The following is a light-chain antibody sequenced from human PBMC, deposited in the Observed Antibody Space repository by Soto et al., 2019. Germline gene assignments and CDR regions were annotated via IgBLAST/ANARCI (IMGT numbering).Light chain of an antibody. CDR1: QGISSY. J-gene: IGKJ3*01. Sequence: AIRMTQSPSSLSASTGDRVTITCRASQGISSYLAWYQQKPGKAPKLLIYAASTLQSGVPSRFSVSGSGTDFTLTISCLQSEDFATYYCQQYYSYPFTFGPGTKVDLK. CDR3: QQYYSYPFT. CDR2: AAS. V-gene: IGKV1-8*01.